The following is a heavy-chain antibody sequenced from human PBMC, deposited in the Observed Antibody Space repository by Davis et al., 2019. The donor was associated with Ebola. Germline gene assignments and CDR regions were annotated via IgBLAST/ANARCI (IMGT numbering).Heavy chain of an antibody. CDR1: WDRVPSNGAA. J-gene: IGHJ6*02. CDR2: TYYRSKWYN. D-gene: IGHD6-6*01. Sequence: SQTLSLTFAISWDRVPSNGAACNWIRQSASRGLEWLGRTYYRSKWYNDYAVSVKSRITINPDTSKNQFSLQLNSVTPEDTAVYYCAGYSSSSSDLYYYYGMDVWGQGTTVTVSS. V-gene: IGHV6-1*01. CDR3: AGYSSSSSDLYYYYGMDV.